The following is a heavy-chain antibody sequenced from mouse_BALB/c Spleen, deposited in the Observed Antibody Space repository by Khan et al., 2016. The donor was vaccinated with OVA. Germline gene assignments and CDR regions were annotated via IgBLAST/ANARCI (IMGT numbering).Heavy chain of an antibody. Sequence: VQLQESGPELVRPGVSVKISCKGSGYTFTDYSMHWVKQSHAKSLEWIGVISTDSVNTNYNQKFKDKATLTVDKSSSTAYMELARMTSEDSAIYYCAIRDYFDYWGQGTTLTVSS. CDR2: ISTDSVNT. V-gene: IGHV1S137*01. J-gene: IGHJ2*01. CDR3: AIRDYFDY. CDR1: GYTFTDYS.